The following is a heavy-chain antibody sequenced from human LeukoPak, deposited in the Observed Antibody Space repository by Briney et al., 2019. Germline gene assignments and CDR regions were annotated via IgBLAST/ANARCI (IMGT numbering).Heavy chain of an antibody. CDR1: GGSISSYY. D-gene: IGHD2-2*01. Sequence: SETLSLACTVSGGSISSYYWSWIRQPPGKGLEWIGYIYYSGSTNYNPSLKSRVTISVDTSKNQFSLKLSSVTAADTAVYYCARHPYQGLTQDWFDPWGQGTLVTVSS. CDR2: IYYSGST. V-gene: IGHV4-59*08. J-gene: IGHJ5*02. CDR3: ARHPYQGLTQDWFDP.